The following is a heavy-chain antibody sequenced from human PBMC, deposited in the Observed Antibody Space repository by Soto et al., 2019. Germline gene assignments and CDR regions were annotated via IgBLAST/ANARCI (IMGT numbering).Heavy chain of an antibody. V-gene: IGHV1-3*01. D-gene: IGHD4-17*01. Sequence: GASVKVSCKTSGYTFTRNYTHWVRQAPGQRLEWMGWINAGNGNTKYSQKFQGRVTITRDTSASTAYMELSSLRSEDTAVYYCARDDDYGDFYYYYGMDVWGQGTTVTVSS. CDR2: INAGNGNT. CDR3: ARDDDYGDFYYYYGMDV. J-gene: IGHJ6*02. CDR1: GYTFTRNY.